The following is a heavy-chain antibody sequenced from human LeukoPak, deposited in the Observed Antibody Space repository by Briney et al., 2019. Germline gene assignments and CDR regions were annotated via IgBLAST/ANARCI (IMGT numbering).Heavy chain of an antibody. CDR2: IKQDGSEK. J-gene: IGHJ4*02. Sequence: GGSLRLSCAASGFTFSTYRMSWVRQAPGKGLEWVANIKQDGSEKHYVDSVKGRFTISRDNAKNSLYLQMSSLRAEDTAVYYCARTGALAAAGVPDYWGQGTLVTVSS. CDR3: ARTGALAAAGVPDY. CDR1: GFTFSTYR. D-gene: IGHD6-13*01. V-gene: IGHV3-7*01.